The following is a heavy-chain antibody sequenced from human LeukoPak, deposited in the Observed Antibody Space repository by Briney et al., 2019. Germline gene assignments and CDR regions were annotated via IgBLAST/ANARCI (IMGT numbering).Heavy chain of an antibody. CDR2: INHSGNT. CDR3: ARWETVTSSDY. J-gene: IGHJ4*02. CDR1: GGSFSGYY. V-gene: IGHV4-34*01. Sequence: PSETLSLTCAVYGGSFSGYYWHWFRQPPGKGLEWIGEINHSGNTKYNPSLKSRVTISLDTSNNQFSLKLSSVTAADTAVYYCARWETVTSSDYRGQGTLVTVSS. D-gene: IGHD4-17*01.